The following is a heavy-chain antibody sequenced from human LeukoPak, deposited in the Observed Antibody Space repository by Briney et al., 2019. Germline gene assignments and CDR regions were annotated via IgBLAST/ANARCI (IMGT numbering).Heavy chain of an antibody. D-gene: IGHD2-2*02. CDR1: GGSISSYY. J-gene: IGHJ2*01. Sequence: SETLSLTCTVSGGSISSYYWSWIRQPPGKGLEWIGHIYYSGSTNYNPSLKSRVTISVDTSKNQFSLKLSSVTAADTAVYYCARARGAVYLEWYFDLWGRGTLVTVSS. CDR2: IYYSGST. CDR3: ARARGAVYLEWYFDL. V-gene: IGHV4-59*01.